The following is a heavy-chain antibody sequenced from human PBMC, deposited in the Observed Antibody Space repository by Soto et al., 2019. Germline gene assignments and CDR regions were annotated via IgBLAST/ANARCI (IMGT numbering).Heavy chain of an antibody. CDR3: AREQDYYDSSGPSDDAFDI. Sequence: PGGSLRLSCAASGFTFSSYSMNWVRQAPGKGLEWVSYISSSSSTIYYADSVKGRFTISRDNAKNSLYLQMNSLRDEDTAVYYCAREQDYYDSSGPSDDAFDIWGQGTMVTVSS. D-gene: IGHD3-22*01. CDR1: GFTFSSYS. V-gene: IGHV3-48*02. J-gene: IGHJ3*02. CDR2: ISSSSSTI.